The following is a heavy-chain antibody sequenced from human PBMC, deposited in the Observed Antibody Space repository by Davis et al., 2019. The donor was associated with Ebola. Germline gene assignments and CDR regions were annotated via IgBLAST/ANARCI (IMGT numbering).Heavy chain of an antibody. V-gene: IGHV3-33*05. D-gene: IGHD2-2*01. CDR3: ARGVVPAYEYYYYYYMDV. CDR1: GFTFSSYG. CDR2: ISCDGSNK. Sequence: GESLKISCGASGFTFSSYGMHWVRQAPGKGLEWVAVISCDGSNKNYADSVKGRFIISRDNYKNTLYLQMNSLRAEDTAVYYCARGVVPAYEYYYYYYMDVWGKGTTVTVSS. J-gene: IGHJ6*03.